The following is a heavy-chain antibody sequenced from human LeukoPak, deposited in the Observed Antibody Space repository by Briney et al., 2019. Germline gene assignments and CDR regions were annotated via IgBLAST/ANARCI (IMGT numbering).Heavy chain of an antibody. CDR3: ATLVVVPVLLPDTGKNWFDS. D-gene: IGHD2-2*01. CDR1: GYTLTELS. V-gene: IGHV1-24*01. CDR2: FDPEDGET. Sequence: GASVKVSCKVSGYTLTELSIHWVRQAPGKGLEWMGGFDPEDGETVYAQKFQGRVTMTEDTSTDTAYMELSSLRSEDTAVYYCATLVVVPVLLPDTGKNWFDSWGQGTLVTVSS. J-gene: IGHJ5*01.